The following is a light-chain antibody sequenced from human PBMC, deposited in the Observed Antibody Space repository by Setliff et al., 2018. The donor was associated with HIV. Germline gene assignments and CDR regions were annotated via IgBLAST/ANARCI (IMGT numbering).Light chain of an antibody. CDR3: CSNTGSNTFV. Sequence: QSVLAQPASVSGSPGRSITISCTGTSNDVGRYDLVSWYQRHPARAPKLIIYQATRRPSGVSNRFSGSKSGNVASLTISGLQAEDEADYYCCSNTGSNTFVFGTGTKVTVL. CDR2: QAT. V-gene: IGLV2-23*01. J-gene: IGLJ1*01. CDR1: SNDVGRYDL.